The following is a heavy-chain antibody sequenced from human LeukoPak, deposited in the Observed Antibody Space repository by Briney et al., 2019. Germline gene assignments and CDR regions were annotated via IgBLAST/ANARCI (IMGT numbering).Heavy chain of an antibody. Sequence: ASVKVSCKASGYTFTSYGISWVRHAPGQGLEWMGWISAYNGNTNYAQKLQGRVTMTTDTSTSTAYMELRSLRSDDTAVYYCARVIAVAGPNMNWGQGTLVTVSS. D-gene: IGHD6-19*01. CDR2: ISAYNGNT. CDR3: ARVIAVAGPNMN. V-gene: IGHV1-18*01. J-gene: IGHJ4*02. CDR1: GYTFTSYG.